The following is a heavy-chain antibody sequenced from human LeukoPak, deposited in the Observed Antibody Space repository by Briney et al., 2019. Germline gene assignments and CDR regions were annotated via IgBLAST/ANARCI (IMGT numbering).Heavy chain of an antibody. J-gene: IGHJ4*02. CDR2: ISTIGYT. D-gene: IGHD2-2*01. CDR1: GFIFSDYY. CDR3: TRRDCTRTSCYASD. V-gene: IGHV3-11*06. Sequence: AGGSLRLSCTASGFIFSDYYMGWVRQAPGQGLEWISYISTIGYTSYADSVKGRFTISRDTAKKSVYLQMNSLRAEDTSIYYCTRRDCTRTSCYASDWGQGTLVTVSP.